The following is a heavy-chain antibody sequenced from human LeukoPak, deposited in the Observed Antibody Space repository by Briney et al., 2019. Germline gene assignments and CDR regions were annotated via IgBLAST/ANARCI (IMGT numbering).Heavy chain of an antibody. V-gene: IGHV1-24*01. D-gene: IGHD3-9*01. J-gene: IGHJ6*02. Sequence: ASVKVSCKVSGCTLTELSMHWVRQAPGKGLEWMGGFDPEDGETIYAQKFQGRVTMTEDTSTDTAYMELSSLRSEDTAVYYCATLGGFDWHYYGMDVWGQGTTVTVSS. CDR2: FDPEDGET. CDR1: GCTLTELS. CDR3: ATLGGFDWHYYGMDV.